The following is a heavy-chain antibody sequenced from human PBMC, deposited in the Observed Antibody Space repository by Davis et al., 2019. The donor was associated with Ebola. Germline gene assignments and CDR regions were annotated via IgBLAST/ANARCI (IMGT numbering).Heavy chain of an antibody. J-gene: IGHJ5*02. CDR3: ARNGYNYVVTWFDP. D-gene: IGHD5-18*01. CDR2: IFYDGST. V-gene: IGHV4-39*01. CDR1: GGSITTNNYH. Sequence: SETLSLTCTVSGGSITTNNYHWGWIRQPPGKGLEWIGSIFYDGSTYYNPSLKSRVTISVDTSKNQFSLKVNPVTAADTAVYYCARNGYNYVVTWFDPWGQGTLVTVSS.